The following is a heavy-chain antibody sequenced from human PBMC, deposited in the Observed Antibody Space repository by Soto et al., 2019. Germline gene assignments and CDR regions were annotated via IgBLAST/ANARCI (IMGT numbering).Heavy chain of an antibody. CDR2: ISAYNGNT. V-gene: IGHV1-18*01. Sequence: GASVKVSCKASGYTFTSYGISWVRQAPGQGLEWMGWISAYNGNTNYAQKLQGRVTMTTDTSTSTAYMELRSLRSDDTAVYYCAGDRRGTSSWFRNNWFDPWGQGTLVTVSS. CDR1: GYTFTSYG. D-gene: IGHD6-13*01. CDR3: AGDRRGTSSWFRNNWFDP. J-gene: IGHJ5*02.